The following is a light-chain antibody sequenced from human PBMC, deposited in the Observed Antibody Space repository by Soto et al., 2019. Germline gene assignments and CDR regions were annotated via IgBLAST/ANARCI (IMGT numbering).Light chain of an antibody. V-gene: IGKV3-11*01. J-gene: IGKJ5*01. CDR1: QSVRSH. CDR2: DAS. Sequence: PGETATLSCRASQSVRSHLAWYQQRPGQPPRLLIYDASYRATGVPLRFSGSGSGTEFTLTISSLESGDSAIYYCQQRSDWPPITFGQGTRLEIK. CDR3: QQRSDWPPIT.